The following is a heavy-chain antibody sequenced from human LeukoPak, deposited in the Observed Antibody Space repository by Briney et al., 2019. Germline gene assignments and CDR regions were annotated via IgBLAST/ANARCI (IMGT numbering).Heavy chain of an antibody. J-gene: IGHJ6*03. D-gene: IGHD6-19*01. CDR2: INTNTGNP. Sequence: ASVEVSCKASGYTFTSCAMNWVRQAPGQGLEWMGWINTNTGNPTYAQGFTGRFVFSLDTSVSTAYLQISSLKAEDTAVYYCARDFQRIAVTGTRYYYYYMDVWGKGTTVTISS. CDR3: ARDFQRIAVTGTRYYYYYMDV. V-gene: IGHV7-4-1*02. CDR1: GYTFTSCA.